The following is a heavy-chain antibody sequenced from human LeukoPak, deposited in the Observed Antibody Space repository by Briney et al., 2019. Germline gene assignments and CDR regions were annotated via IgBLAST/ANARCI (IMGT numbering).Heavy chain of an antibody. CDR1: GFTFNSYS. J-gene: IGHJ4*02. CDR3: ARGHTYSSGWYPAYYFDY. CDR2: ISTSSIYI. V-gene: IGHV3-21*01. Sequence: PGGSLRLSCAASGFTFNSYSMKWVRQAAGKGLEWVSSISTSSIYIYYADSVKGRFTISRDNAKNSLFLQMNSLRAEDTAVYYCARGHTYSSGWYPAYYFDYWGQGTLVTVSS. D-gene: IGHD6-19*01.